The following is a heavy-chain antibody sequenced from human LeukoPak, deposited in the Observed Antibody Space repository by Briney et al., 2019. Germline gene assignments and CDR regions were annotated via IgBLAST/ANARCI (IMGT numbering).Heavy chain of an antibody. CDR2: INHSGST. V-gene: IGHV4-34*01. Sequence: SETLSLTCAVYGGSFSGYYWSWIRRPPGKGLEWIGEINHSGSTNYNPSLKSRVTISVDTSKNQFSLKLSSVTAADTAVYYCARGRHGIAVANWGQGTLVTVSS. CDR1: GGSFSGYY. D-gene: IGHD6-19*01. CDR3: ARGRHGIAVAN. J-gene: IGHJ4*02.